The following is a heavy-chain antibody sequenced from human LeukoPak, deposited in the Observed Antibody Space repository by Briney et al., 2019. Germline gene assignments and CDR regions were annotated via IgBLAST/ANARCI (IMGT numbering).Heavy chain of an antibody. CDR1: GYSISSGYY. Sequence: PSETLFLTCAVSGYSISSGYYWGWIRQPPGKGLEWIGSIYHSGSTYYNPSLKSRVTISVDTSKNQFSLKLSSVTAADTAVYYCAHDLIRGRWFDPWGQGTLVTVSS. J-gene: IGHJ5*02. V-gene: IGHV4-38-2*01. D-gene: IGHD3-16*01. CDR2: IYHSGST. CDR3: AHDLIRGRWFDP.